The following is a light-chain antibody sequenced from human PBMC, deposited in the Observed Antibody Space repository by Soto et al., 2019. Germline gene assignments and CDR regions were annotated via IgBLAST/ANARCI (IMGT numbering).Light chain of an antibody. CDR2: SNN. Sequence: QAALTQPPSASGNPGQRVTISCSGSRSNIGSNYVYWYQHLPGTAPKLLIHSNNQRPSGVPDRFSGSKSGTSASLAISGLRSEDEADYYCAAWDDSLSALYVFGTGTKVTVL. CDR3: AAWDDSLSALYV. CDR1: RSNIGSNY. J-gene: IGLJ1*01. V-gene: IGLV1-47*02.